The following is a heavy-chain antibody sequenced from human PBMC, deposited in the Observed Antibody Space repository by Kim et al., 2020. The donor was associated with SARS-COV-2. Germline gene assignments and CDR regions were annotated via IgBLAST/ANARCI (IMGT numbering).Heavy chain of an antibody. V-gene: IGHV4-34*01. D-gene: IGHD4-17*01. CDR1: GGSFSGYY. CDR2: INHSGST. J-gene: IGHJ5*02. CDR3: ASTAEGPLYGDYVGSFVRPMQVDWFDP. Sequence: SETLSLTCAVYGGSFSGYYWSWIRQPPGKGLEWIGEINHSGSTNYNPSLKSRVTISVDTSKNQFSLKLSSVTAADTAVYYCASTAEGPLYGDYVGSFVRPMQVDWFDPWGQGTLVTVSS.